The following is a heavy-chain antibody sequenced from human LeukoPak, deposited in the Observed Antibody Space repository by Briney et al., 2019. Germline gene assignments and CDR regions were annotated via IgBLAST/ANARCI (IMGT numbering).Heavy chain of an antibody. CDR2: IYTSGST. CDR1: GGSISSYY. CDR3: ARGDTDTIFGVAPSWRGWYFDL. V-gene: IGHV4-4*07. D-gene: IGHD3-3*01. Sequence: SETLSLTCTVSGGSISSYYWSWIRQPAGKGLEWIGRIYTSGSTNHNPSLKSRVTISVDKSKNQFSLKLSSVTAADTAVYYCARGDTDTIFGVAPSWRGWYFDLWGRGTLVTVSS. J-gene: IGHJ2*01.